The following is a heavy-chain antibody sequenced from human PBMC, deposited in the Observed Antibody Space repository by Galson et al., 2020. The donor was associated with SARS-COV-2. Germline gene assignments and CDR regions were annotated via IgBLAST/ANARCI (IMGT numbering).Heavy chain of an antibody. J-gene: IGHJ2*01. CDR1: GFTFSSYW. D-gene: IGHD1-20*01. CDR2: IKQDGSEK. Sequence: GGSLRLSCAASGFTFSSYWMSWVRQAPGKGLEWVANIKQDGSEKYYVDSVKGRFTISRDNAKNSLYLQMNSLRAEDTAVYYCASSGYNWNPEGYWYFDLWGRGTLVTVSS. V-gene: IGHV3-7*03. CDR3: ASSGYNWNPEGYWYFDL.